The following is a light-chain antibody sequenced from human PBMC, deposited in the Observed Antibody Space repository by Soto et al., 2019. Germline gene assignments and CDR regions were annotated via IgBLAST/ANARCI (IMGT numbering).Light chain of an antibody. J-gene: IGLJ1*01. CDR2: EVS. CDR1: SSDVGRYNY. V-gene: IGLV2-14*01. Sequence: QSALTQPASVSGSPGQSITISCTGTSSDVGRYNYVSWYQQHPGKAPKLMIYEVSNRPSGVSNRFSGSKSGNTASLTISGLQAEDGADYYCSSYTSSSTRVFGTGTKLTVL. CDR3: SSYTSSSTRV.